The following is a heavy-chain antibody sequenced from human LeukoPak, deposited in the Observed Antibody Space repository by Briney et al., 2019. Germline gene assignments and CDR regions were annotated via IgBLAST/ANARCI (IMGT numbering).Heavy chain of an antibody. CDR1: GGSISSYY. CDR3: AMGGYSYGYSCWYFDL. Sequence: SETLSLTCTVSGGSISSYYWSWIRQPPGKGLEWIGYIYYSGSTNYNPSLKSRVTISVDTSKNQFSLKLSSVTAADMAVYYCAMGGYSYGYSCWYFDLWGRGTLVTVSS. J-gene: IGHJ2*01. D-gene: IGHD5-18*01. V-gene: IGHV4-59*01. CDR2: IYYSGST.